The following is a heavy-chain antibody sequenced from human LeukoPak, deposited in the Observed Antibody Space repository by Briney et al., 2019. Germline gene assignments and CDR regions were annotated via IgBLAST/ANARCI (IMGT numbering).Heavy chain of an antibody. CDR2: IYYSGST. D-gene: IGHD3-22*01. CDR1: GGSISSYY. J-gene: IGHJ4*02. V-gene: IGHV4-59*08. Sequence: SSETLSLTCTVSGGSISSYYWSWIRQPPGKGLEWIGYIYYSGSTNYNPSLKSRVTISVDTSKNQSSLKLSSVTAADTAVYYCARGAYYYDSSGYYPFDYWGQGTLVTVSS. CDR3: ARGAYYYDSSGYYPFDY.